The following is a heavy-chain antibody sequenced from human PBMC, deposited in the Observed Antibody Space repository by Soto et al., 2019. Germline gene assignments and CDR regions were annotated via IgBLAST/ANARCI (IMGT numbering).Heavy chain of an antibody. CDR3: ARDLDSSSFCGFDA. CDR2: ITAGDGKT. Sequence: QVHLVQSGAEVKKPGASVKVSCKASGYNFTQYTIHWVRQAPGQRLEWMGWITAGDGKTQYSKKFQTRVTIRSDVSATTVYMDRTSLRSEDTAVYYCARDLDSSSFCGFDAWGRGTLVSVSS. CDR1: GYNFTQYT. V-gene: IGHV1-3*01. D-gene: IGHD2-2*01. J-gene: IGHJ5*02.